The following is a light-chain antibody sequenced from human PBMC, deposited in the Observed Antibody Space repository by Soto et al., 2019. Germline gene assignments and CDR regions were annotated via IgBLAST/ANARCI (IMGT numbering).Light chain of an antibody. CDR3: QQSYSSPFT. V-gene: IGKV1-5*01. CDR2: DAS. Sequence: DIQMTQSPSALSASVGDRATITCRASQSISSWLAWYQQKPGKAPKLLIYDASTLQSGVPSRYSGSGSGTEFTLTISSLQPDDFATYRCQQSYSSPFTFGGGTKVDIK. CDR1: QSISSW. J-gene: IGKJ4*01.